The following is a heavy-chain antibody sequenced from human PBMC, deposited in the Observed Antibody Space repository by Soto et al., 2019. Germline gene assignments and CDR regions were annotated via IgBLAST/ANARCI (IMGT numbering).Heavy chain of an antibody. Sequence: SETLSLTCTVSGGSISSGGYYWSWIRQHPGEGLEWIGYIYYSGSTYYNPSLKSRVTISVDTSKNQFSLKLSSVTAADTAVYYCAQGSSSGFHPWGQGTLVTVSS. J-gene: IGHJ5*02. CDR1: GGSISSGGYY. CDR3: AQGSSSGFHP. D-gene: IGHD6-13*01. V-gene: IGHV4-31*03. CDR2: IYYSGST.